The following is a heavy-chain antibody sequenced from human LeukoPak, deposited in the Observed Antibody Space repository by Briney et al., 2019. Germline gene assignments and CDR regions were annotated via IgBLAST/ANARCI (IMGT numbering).Heavy chain of an antibody. Sequence: GGSLRLSCAASGFTFSNACMSWVRQAPGKGLEWVCRIKSKTDGGTTDYAAPVTGRFTISRDDSKNTLYLQMNSLKTEDTAVYYCTTDGEYSNYGAEAFDIWGQGTMVTVSS. D-gene: IGHD4-11*01. V-gene: IGHV3-15*01. CDR1: GFTFSNAC. J-gene: IGHJ3*02. CDR2: IKSKTDGGTT. CDR3: TTDGEYSNYGAEAFDI.